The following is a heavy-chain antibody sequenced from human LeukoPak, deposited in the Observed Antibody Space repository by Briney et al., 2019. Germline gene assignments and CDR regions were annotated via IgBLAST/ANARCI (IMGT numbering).Heavy chain of an antibody. CDR2: INRSGST. D-gene: IGHD1-26*01. CDR3: ARVPSFGGSYVDFVDY. V-gene: IGHV4-34*01. Sequence: PSETLSLTCAVYGGSFSGYHWSWIRQPPGKGLEWIGEINRSGSTNYNPSLKSRVTISVDTSKNQFSLKLSSVTAADTAVYYCARVPSFGGSYVDFVDYWGQGTLVTVSS. CDR1: GGSFSGYH. J-gene: IGHJ4*02.